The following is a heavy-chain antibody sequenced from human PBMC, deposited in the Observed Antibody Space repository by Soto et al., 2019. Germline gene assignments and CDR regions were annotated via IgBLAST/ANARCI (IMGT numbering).Heavy chain of an antibody. Sequence: PSQTLSLTCAISGDSVSSNSVAWNWIRQSPSRGLEWLGRTYYRSRWYNDYAVSVKSRITINPDTSRNQFSLQLNSVTPEDTAIYYCARHNDGWLDFDFWGQGTLVTVSS. J-gene: IGHJ4*02. D-gene: IGHD6-19*01. CDR2: TYYRSRWYN. CDR3: ARHNDGWLDFDF. V-gene: IGHV6-1*01. CDR1: GDSVSSNSVA.